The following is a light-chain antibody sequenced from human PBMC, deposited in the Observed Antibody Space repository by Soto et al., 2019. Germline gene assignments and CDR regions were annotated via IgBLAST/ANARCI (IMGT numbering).Light chain of an antibody. CDR2: GAS. CDR3: QQYDSSPRT. Sequence: EIVLTQSPGTLSLSPGERATLSCRASQSVSSNYLAWYQQKPGQAPRLLIYGASRRATGIPDRFSGSGSGTDFTLTISRLEPEDFAVYYCQQYDSSPRTFGQGIKVEIQ. CDR1: QSVSSNY. J-gene: IGKJ1*01. V-gene: IGKV3-20*01.